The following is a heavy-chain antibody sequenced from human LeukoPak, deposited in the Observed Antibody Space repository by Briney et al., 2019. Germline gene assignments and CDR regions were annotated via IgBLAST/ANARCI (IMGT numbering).Heavy chain of an antibody. CDR1: GGSISSSNW. Sequence: SGTLSLTCAVSGGSISSSNWWSWVRQPPGKGLEWIGEINHSGSTNYNPSLKSRVTMSVNKSKNQFSLRLSSVTAADTAMYYCARKNGSPSAGEYYPYMDVWGKGTTVTVSS. V-gene: IGHV4-4*02. J-gene: IGHJ6*03. CDR2: INHSGST. CDR3: ARKNGSPSAGEYYPYMDV. D-gene: IGHD1-26*01.